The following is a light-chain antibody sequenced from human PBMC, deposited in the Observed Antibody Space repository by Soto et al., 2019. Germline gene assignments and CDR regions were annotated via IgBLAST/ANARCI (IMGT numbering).Light chain of an antibody. J-gene: IGLJ1*01. CDR3: SSYAGSNHGLV. V-gene: IGLV2-8*01. CDR1: SSDVGGYNY. CDR2: EVT. Sequence: QSVLTQPPSAAGSPGQSVTISCTGTSSDVGGYNYVSWYQQHPGKAPKLMIYEVTKRPSGVPDRFSGSKSGNTASLTVSGLQAEDEADYYRSSYAGSNHGLVFGTGTKVTV.